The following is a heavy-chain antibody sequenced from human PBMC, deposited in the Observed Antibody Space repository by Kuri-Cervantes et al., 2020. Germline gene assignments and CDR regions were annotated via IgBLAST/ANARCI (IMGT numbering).Heavy chain of an antibody. Sequence: GGSLRLSCAASGFTVCSNYMSWVRQAPGKGLEWVSVIYSGGSTYYADSVKGRFTISRDNSKNTLYLQMNSLRAEDTAVYYCARDGLPRVPLVRGVIIGAFDIWGQGTMVTVSS. CDR3: ARDGLPRVPLVRGVIIGAFDI. J-gene: IGHJ3*02. CDR1: GFTVCSNY. V-gene: IGHV3-53*05. D-gene: IGHD3-10*01. CDR2: IYSGGST.